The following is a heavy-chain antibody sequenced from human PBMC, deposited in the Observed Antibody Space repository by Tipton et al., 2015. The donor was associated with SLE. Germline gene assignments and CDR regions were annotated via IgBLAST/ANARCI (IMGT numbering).Heavy chain of an antibody. CDR1: GFTFSSYG. CDR2: IRYDENNQ. CDR3: AKERDPRAYGSGIDV. Sequence: GSLRLSCVASGFTFSSYGMHWVRQAPGKGLVWVIFIRYDENNQYYADSVKGRFTITRDNSKNALYLQMNTLRVEDTAVYYCAKERDPRAYGSGIDVWGQGTTVTVSS. D-gene: IGHD4-17*01. V-gene: IGHV3-30*02. J-gene: IGHJ6*02.